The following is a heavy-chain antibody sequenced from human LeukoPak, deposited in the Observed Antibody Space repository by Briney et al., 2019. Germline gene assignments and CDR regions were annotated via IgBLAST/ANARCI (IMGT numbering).Heavy chain of an antibody. J-gene: IGHJ4*02. D-gene: IGHD5-18*01. V-gene: IGHV4-39*01. CDR2: IYYSGST. Sequence: SETLSLTCTVSGDSISSSSYYWGWLRQPPGKGLEWIGSIYYSGSTYYNPSLKSRVTISVDTSKNQFSLKLSSVTAADTAVYYCARQLWHQRCYFDYWGQGTLVTVSS. CDR3: ARQLWHQRCYFDY. CDR1: GDSISSSSYY.